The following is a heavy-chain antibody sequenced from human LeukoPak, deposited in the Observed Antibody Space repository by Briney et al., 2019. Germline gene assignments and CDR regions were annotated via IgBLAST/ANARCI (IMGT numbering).Heavy chain of an antibody. V-gene: IGHV3-15*01. Sequence: GGSLRLSCAASGFTFSDAWMSWVRQAPGKGLEWVGRIKSKTDGGKTDYAAPVKGRFTISRDDSKNTLYLQMNSLKIEDTAVYYCARYYGDSGSQYYFDYWGQGTLVTVSS. CDR2: IKSKTDGGKT. D-gene: IGHD3-22*01. J-gene: IGHJ4*02. CDR1: GFTFSDAW. CDR3: ARYYGDSGSQYYFDY.